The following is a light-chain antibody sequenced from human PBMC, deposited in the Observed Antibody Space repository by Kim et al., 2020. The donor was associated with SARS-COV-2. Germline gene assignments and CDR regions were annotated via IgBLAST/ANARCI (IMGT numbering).Light chain of an antibody. CDR3: QQYNSWPLT. V-gene: IGKV3-15*01. J-gene: IGKJ4*01. CDR1: QSVSSN. CDR2: GAS. Sequence: EMGMTQSPATLSVSPGERATLSCRASQSVSSNLAWYQLKPGQAPRLLIYGASTRATGIPARFSGNGSGTEFTLTISSLQSEDFAVYYCQQYNSWPLTFGGGTKLEI.